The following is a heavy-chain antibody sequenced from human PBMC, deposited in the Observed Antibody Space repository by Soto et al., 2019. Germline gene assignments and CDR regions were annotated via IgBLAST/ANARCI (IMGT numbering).Heavy chain of an antibody. Sequence: EVQLVESGGGLVQPGGSLRLSCAASGFTFSSYEMNWVRQAPGKGLEWVSYISSSSSYIYYADSVKGRFTISRDNAKNSLYLQMNSLRAEDTAVYYCARDCLSDRSCADAFDIWGQGTMVTVSS. D-gene: IGHD2-2*01. CDR1: GFTFSSYE. J-gene: IGHJ3*02. CDR2: ISSSSSYI. CDR3: ARDCLSDRSCADAFDI. V-gene: IGHV3-48*03.